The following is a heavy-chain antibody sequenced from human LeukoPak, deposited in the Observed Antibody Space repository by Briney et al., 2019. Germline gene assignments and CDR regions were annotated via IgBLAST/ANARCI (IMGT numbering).Heavy chain of an antibody. CDR1: GFTFSSYS. CDR2: ISSSSSYI. J-gene: IGHJ4*02. CDR3: ARGGYDPYYFDY. V-gene: IGHV3-21*01. Sequence: GGSLRLSCAASGFTFSSYSMNWVRQAPGKGPEWVSSISSSSSYIYYADSVKGRFTISRDNAKNSLYLQMNSLRAEDTAVYYCARGGYDPYYFDYWGQGTLVTVSS. D-gene: IGHD5-12*01.